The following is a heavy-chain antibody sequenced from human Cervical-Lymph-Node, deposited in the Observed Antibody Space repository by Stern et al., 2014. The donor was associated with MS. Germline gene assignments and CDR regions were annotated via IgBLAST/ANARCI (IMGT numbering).Heavy chain of an antibody. J-gene: IGHJ4*02. CDR3: AREHHRGNFAS. Sequence: QVQLVQSGAEVKKPGSSVKVSCKASGGPFSTNGISWVRQAPGQGLEWMGAIVPVFGRSNYAQKFQGRVTITADEVTTTAYLELSSLRFDDTALYYCAREHHRGNFASWGQGTLVTVSS. CDR2: IVPVFGRS. V-gene: IGHV1-69*01. D-gene: IGHD2-15*01. CDR1: GGPFSTNG.